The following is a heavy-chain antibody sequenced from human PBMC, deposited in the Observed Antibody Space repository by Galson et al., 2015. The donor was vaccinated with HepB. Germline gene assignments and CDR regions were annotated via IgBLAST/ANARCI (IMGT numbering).Heavy chain of an antibody. CDR3: ARGGGRYSSSSGPVHVGIDN. CDR2: IGTAGDT. Sequence: SLRLSCAASGFTFSRYDMHWVRQPTGKGLEWVSTIGTAGDTYYLGSVKDRFTISRENAKNSLYLQINSLRAGDTAVYYCARGGGRYSSSSGPVHVGIDNWGQGTLVTVSS. J-gene: IGHJ4*02. V-gene: IGHV3-13*01. CDR1: GFTFSRYD. D-gene: IGHD6-6*01.